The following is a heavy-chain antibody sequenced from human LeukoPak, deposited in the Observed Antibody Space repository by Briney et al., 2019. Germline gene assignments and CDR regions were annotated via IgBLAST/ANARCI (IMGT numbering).Heavy chain of an antibody. D-gene: IGHD3-22*01. V-gene: IGHV4-39*01. Sequence: SETLSLTCTVSGGSISSSSYYWGWIRQPPGKGLEWIGSIYYSGSTYYNPSLKSRVTISVDTFKNQFSLKVNSVTAADTAVYYCARRRIVTNSDYYFDYWGQGTLVTVSS. J-gene: IGHJ4*02. CDR3: ARRRIVTNSDYYFDY. CDR1: GGSISSSSYY. CDR2: IYYSGST.